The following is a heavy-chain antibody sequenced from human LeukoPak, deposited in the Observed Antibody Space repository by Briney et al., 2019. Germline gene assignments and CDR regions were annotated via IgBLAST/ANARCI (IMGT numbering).Heavy chain of an antibody. Sequence: GASVKVSCKASGYTFTSYGISWVRQAPGQGLEWMGWISAYNGNTNYAQKLQGRVTMTTDTSTSTAYMELRSLRSDDTAVYYCARGVIGSQQLVDRPFYYYYYYMDVWGKGTTVTVSS. V-gene: IGHV1-18*01. D-gene: IGHD6-13*01. J-gene: IGHJ6*03. CDR1: GYTFTSYG. CDR2: ISAYNGNT. CDR3: ARGVIGSQQLVDRPFYYYYYYMDV.